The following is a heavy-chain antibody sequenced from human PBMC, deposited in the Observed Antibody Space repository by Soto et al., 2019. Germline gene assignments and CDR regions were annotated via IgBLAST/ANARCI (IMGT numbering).Heavy chain of an antibody. CDR2: ISSSSSYT. V-gene: IGHV3-11*06. D-gene: IGHD3-10*01. J-gene: IGHJ5*02. CDR1: GFTFSDYY. Sequence: GGSLRLSCAASGFTFSDYYMSWIRQAPGKGLEWVSYISSSSSYTNYADSVKGRFTISRDNAKNSLYLQMNSLRAEDTAVYYCARVAPPMVRGVIITYAWFDPWDQGTLVTVSS. CDR3: ARVAPPMVRGVIITYAWFDP.